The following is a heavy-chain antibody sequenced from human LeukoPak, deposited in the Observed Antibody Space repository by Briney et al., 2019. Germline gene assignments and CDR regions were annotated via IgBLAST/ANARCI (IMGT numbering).Heavy chain of an antibody. J-gene: IGHJ6*02. CDR3: ARLPTYGSGSSNYYYYYGMDV. V-gene: IGHV4-39*01. CDR1: GGSISSSSYY. D-gene: IGHD3-10*01. CDR2: IYYSGST. Sequence: SETLSLTCTVSGGSISSSSYYWGWIRQPPGKGLEWIGSIYYSGSTYYNPSLKSRVTISVDTSKNQFSLKLSSVTAADTAVYYCARLPTYGSGSSNYYYYYGMDVWGQGTTVTVSS.